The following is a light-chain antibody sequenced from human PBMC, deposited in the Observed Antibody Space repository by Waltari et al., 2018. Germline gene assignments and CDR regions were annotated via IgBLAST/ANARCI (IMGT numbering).Light chain of an antibody. CDR1: QSLFSTSNSTPY. Sequence: DIVMTQSPDFLAVSLGERATINCKASQSLFSTSNSTPYISWYQQKPGQPPKLLIYWASTRGSGVPDRFSGSGSGTDFTLTISSLQAEDVAVYYCHHYYIPPLTFGQGTRLEIK. V-gene: IGKV4-1*01. J-gene: IGKJ5*01. CDR3: HHYYIPPLT. CDR2: WAS.